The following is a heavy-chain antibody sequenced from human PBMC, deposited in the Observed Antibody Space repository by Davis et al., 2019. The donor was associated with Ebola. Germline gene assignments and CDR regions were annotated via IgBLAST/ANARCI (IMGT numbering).Heavy chain of an antibody. CDR1: GFTFSSYW. D-gene: IGHD3-10*01. CDR2: IKQDGSEK. V-gene: IGHV3-7*03. J-gene: IGHJ4*02. Sequence: GESLKISCAASGFTFSSYWMSWVRQAPGKGLEWVANIKQDGSEKYYVDSVKGRSTISRDNAKNSLYLQMNSLRAEDTAVYYCARTIVVPYYFDYWGQGTLVTVSS. CDR3: ARTIVVPYYFDY.